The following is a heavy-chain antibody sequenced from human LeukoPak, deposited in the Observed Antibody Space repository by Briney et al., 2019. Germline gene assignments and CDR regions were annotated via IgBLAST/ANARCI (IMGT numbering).Heavy chain of an antibody. CDR1: GYTFTGYY. Sequence: ASVKVSCKASGYTFTGYYMHWVRQAPGQGLEWMGWISAYNGNTNYAQKLQGRVTMTTDTSTSTAYMELRSLRSDDTAVYYCARARSGSYSLYWGQGTLVTVSS. CDR3: ARARSGSYSLY. V-gene: IGHV1-18*04. CDR2: ISAYNGNT. J-gene: IGHJ4*02. D-gene: IGHD3-10*01.